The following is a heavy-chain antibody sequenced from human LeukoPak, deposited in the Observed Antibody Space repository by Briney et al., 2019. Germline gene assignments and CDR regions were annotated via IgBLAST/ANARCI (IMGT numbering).Heavy chain of an antibody. V-gene: IGHV3-23*01. CDR2: ISGNGVDT. CDR1: GFTFSSKS. CDR3: ARGKTSQNIVTRKTYNWFDP. Sequence: PGGSLRLSCAASGFTFSSKSMTWVRQAPGKGLEWVSAISGNGVDTFYADSVKGRFTISRDNSRNTLYLQMNSLRAEDTAVYYCARGKTSQNIVTRKTYNWFDPWGQGTLVTVSS. D-gene: IGHD2/OR15-2a*01. J-gene: IGHJ5*02.